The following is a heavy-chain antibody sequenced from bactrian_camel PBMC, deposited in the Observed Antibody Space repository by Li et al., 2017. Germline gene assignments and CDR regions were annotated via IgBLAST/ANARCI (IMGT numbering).Heavy chain of an antibody. CDR2: IHSASGRT. D-gene: IGHD1*01. V-gene: IGHV3S26*01. Sequence: HVQLVESGGGSVQAGGTLRLSCNASGYTRRRNCMAWFRQAPGKEREGVASIHSASGRTTYAAAVKGRFTISKDNAKNTLYLQMNLLKPDDTAMYFCAADFGVCRFDTRYNYRGQGTQVTDS. J-gene: IGHJ4*01. CDR3: AADFGVCRFDTRYNY. CDR1: GYTRRRNC.